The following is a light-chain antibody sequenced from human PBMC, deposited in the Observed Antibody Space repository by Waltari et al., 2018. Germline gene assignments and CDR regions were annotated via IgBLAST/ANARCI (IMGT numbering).Light chain of an antibody. CDR3: HQYGSLPRT. CDR1: QSVSNRW. Sequence: EIVLMQSPGTMSLSPGDRVTLPCRASQSVSNRWLAWYQQKPGQPPRLLIYSVSSRAPGIPSRFSGSGSGTDFTLTISRLEPDDFGIYYCHQYGSLPRTFGQGTRVE. V-gene: IGKV3-20*01. CDR2: SVS. J-gene: IGKJ1*01.